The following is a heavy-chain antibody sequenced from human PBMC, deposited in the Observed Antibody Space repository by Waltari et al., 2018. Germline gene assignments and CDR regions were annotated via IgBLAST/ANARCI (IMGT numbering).Heavy chain of an antibody. J-gene: IGHJ4*02. V-gene: IGHV3-48*03. Sequence: EVQLVEHGVGLVQPGGSLRITCGATGFPYTRQQLHSVRQAPGKGQEWISYILNSNTLYYADSVNGRFTVDRDNAKSSLYLHMNSLRAEDTAVYYCARAPPLTFYYGSGSPYYFDFWGQGTLVTVSS. CDR3: ARAPPLTFYYGSGSPYYFDF. CDR2: ILNSNTL. CDR1: GFPYTRQQ. D-gene: IGHD3-10*01.